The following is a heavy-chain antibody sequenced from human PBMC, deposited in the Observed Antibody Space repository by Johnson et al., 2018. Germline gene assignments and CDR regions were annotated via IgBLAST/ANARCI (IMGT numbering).Heavy chain of an antibody. J-gene: IGHJ3*02. D-gene: IGHD4-23*01. CDR2: IWYDVSNK. CDR3: SKYHDGNSGAFDI. Sequence: VQLVESGGGVVQPGRSLRLSCAASGFTFSSYGMHWVRQAPGKGLEWVAVIWYDVSNKYYADSVKGRFTIARDNSKNTLYLQMNSLRTQDTAVSYCSKYHDGNSGAFDIWGQGTMVTVSS. V-gene: IGHV3-33*06. CDR1: GFTFSSYG.